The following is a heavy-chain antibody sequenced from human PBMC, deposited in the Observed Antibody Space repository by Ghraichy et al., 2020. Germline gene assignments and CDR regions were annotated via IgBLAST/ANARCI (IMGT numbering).Heavy chain of an antibody. CDR3: ARASSTAAGTPIDYFDY. J-gene: IGHJ4*02. CDR2: ISTYNENT. V-gene: IGHV1-18*01. D-gene: IGHD6-13*01. Sequence: ASVKVSCKASGYTFTSYGINWVRQAPGEGLEWMGWISTYNENTNYAQKLQGRVTMTTDTSTSIAYMELRSLRSDDTAVFYCARASSTAAGTPIDYFDYWGQGTLVTVSS. CDR1: GYTFTSYG.